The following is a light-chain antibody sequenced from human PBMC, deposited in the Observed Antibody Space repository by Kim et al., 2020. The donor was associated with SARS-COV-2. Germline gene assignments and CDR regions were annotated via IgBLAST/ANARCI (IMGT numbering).Light chain of an antibody. CDR2: GAS. CDR1: QRVSSSY. V-gene: IGKV3-20*01. Sequence: PGERGTLSCRAGQRVSSSYLAWYQQKPGQGPRLLIHGASNRATGIPDRFSGSGSGTDFTLTISRLEPDDVAVYYCQQYADVPPWTFGQGTKVDIK. CDR3: QQYADVPPWT. J-gene: IGKJ1*01.